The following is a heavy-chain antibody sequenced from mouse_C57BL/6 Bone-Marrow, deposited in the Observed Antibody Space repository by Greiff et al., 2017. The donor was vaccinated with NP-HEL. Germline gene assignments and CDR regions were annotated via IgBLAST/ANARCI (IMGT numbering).Heavy chain of an antibody. CDR3: ARDHGYYPYYAMDY. V-gene: IGHV3-6*01. CDR2: ISYDGSN. Sequence: EVQLQESGPGLVKPSQSLSLTCSVTGYSITSGYYWNWIRQFPGNKLEWMGYISYDGSNNYNPSLKNRISITRDTSKNQFFLKLNSVTTEDTATYYCARDHGYYPYYAMDYWGQGTSVTVSS. CDR1: GYSITSGYY. J-gene: IGHJ4*01. D-gene: IGHD2-3*01.